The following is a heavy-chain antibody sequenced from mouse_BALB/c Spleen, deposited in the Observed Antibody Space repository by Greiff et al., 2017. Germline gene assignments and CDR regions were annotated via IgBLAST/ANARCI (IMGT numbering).Heavy chain of an antibody. V-gene: IGHV5-6-3*01. CDR2: INSNGGST. D-gene: IGHD1-1*01. CDR3: ARDYYGSSPYAMDY. Sequence: EVQVVESGGGLVQPGGSLKLSCAASGFTFSSYGMSWVRQTPDKRLELVATINSNGGSTYYPDSVKGRFTISRDNAKNTLYLQMSSLKSEDTAMYYCARDYYGSSPYAMDYWGQGTSVTVSS. CDR1: GFTFSSYG. J-gene: IGHJ4*01.